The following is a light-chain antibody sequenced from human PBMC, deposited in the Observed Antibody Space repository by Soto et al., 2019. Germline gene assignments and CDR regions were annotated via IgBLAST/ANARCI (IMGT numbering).Light chain of an antibody. J-gene: IGKJ5*01. Sequence: EIGLTKSPATLSLFPGEKATLSFRASQSVSSSYLAWYQQKPGQAPRLLIYGASSRATGIPDRFSGSGSGTDFTLTISRLEPEDFAVYYCQQYGNSPITFGQGTRLEIK. CDR2: GAS. CDR1: QSVSSSY. V-gene: IGKV3-20*01. CDR3: QQYGNSPIT.